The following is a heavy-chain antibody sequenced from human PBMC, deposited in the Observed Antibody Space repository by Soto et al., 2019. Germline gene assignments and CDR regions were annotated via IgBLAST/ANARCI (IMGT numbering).Heavy chain of an antibody. CDR1: GFTFSSYW. J-gene: IGHJ4*02. Sequence: GGSLRLSCAASGFTFSSYWMTWVRQAPGKGLEWLANISGDGSAKTSVDSIKGRFTISRDNAKSSLYLEMNSLGAEDTAVYFCARDRGLEAGGAFDYWGQGTLVTVSS. D-gene: IGHD3-10*01. CDR3: ARDRGLEAGGAFDY. V-gene: IGHV3-7*01. CDR2: ISGDGSAK.